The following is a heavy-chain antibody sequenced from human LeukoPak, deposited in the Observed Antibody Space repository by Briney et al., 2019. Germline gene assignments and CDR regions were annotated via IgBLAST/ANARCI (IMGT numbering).Heavy chain of an antibody. CDR2: INIDSITV. V-gene: IGHV3-48*01. J-gene: IGHJ4*02. CDR3: STAKFDN. Sequence: GGALRLSCPASEFPFSSYSINWVRQAQGKGLEWVSYINIDSITVNYADSVKGRFTISRDNAKNSLYLQMNSLRAGDTAVYYCSTAKFDNWGQGTLVTVSS. CDR1: EFPFSSYS.